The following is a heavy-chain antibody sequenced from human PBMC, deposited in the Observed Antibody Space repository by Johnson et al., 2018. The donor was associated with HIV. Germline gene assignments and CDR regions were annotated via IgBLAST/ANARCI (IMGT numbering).Heavy chain of an antibody. CDR1: GFTFSSYW. J-gene: IGHJ3*02. CDR2: IKQDGSEK. V-gene: IGHV3-7*05. CDR3: ARTGRRVVVRGGAFDI. Sequence: LVQSGGSLRLSCAASGFTFSSYWMSWVRQAPGKGLEWVANIKQDGSEKYYVDSVKGRFTISRDNAKNSLYLQMNSLRAEDTAVYYCARTGRRVVVRGGAFDIWGQGTLVTVSS. D-gene: IGHD3-22*01.